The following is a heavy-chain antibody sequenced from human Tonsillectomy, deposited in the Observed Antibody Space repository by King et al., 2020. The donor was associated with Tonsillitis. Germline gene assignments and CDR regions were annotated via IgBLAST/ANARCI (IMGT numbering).Heavy chain of an antibody. V-gene: IGHV4-4*02. CDR2: IHHSGST. Sequence: QLQESGPGLVKPSGTLSLTCAVSGGSISSSNWWNWVRQPPGKGLEWIGEIHHSGSTNYNPSLKSRVTISVDKSKNQFSLKLSSVPAADPSVYYCESSGGYYYGSGSHYNFFDYWGQGTLVTVSS. D-gene: IGHD3-10*01. CDR1: GGSISSSNW. CDR3: ESSGGYYYGSGSHYNFFDY. J-gene: IGHJ4*02.